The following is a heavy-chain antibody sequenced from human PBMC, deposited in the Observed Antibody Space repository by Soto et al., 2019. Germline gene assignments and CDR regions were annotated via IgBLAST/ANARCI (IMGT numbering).Heavy chain of an antibody. CDR2: IFDRGST. Sequence: QVQLQESGPGLVKPSQTLSLTCTVSGGSISGGVYYWSWIRQPPGKGLEWIGYIFDRGSTYYNPSLKSRVTISVDTSKNQFSLRLSSVTAADTAVYYCAREIIPLTTDWYFYLWGRGTLVTVSS. CDR1: GGSISGGVYY. CDR3: AREIIPLTTDWYFYL. D-gene: IGHD3-22*01. J-gene: IGHJ2*01. V-gene: IGHV4-30-4*01.